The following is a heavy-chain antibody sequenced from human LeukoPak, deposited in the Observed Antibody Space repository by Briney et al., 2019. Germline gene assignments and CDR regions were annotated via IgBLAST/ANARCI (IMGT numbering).Heavy chain of an antibody. V-gene: IGHV1-8*02. D-gene: IGHD4-17*01. CDR3: ARGRAPTVTVCDY. J-gene: IGHJ4*02. CDR2: MNPNSGNT. Sequence: ASVKVSCKASGGTFSNYAINWVRQATGQGLEWMGWMNPNSGNTGYAQKFQGRVTMTRNTSISTAYMELSSLRSEDTAVYYCARGRAPTVTVCDYWGQGTLVTVSS. CDR1: GGTFSNYA.